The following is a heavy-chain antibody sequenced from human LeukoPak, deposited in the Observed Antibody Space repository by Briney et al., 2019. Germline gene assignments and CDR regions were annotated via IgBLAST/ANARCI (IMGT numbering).Heavy chain of an antibody. V-gene: IGHV3-7*01. Sequence: GSLRLSCAASGFTFSNYWMTWVRQAPGKGLEWVANVKQDGTEKYYVDSVKGRFTISRDNVKNLLYLQMNSLRVEDTAVYYCARAGGTSWADYWGQGTLVTVSS. CDR3: ARAGGTSWADY. D-gene: IGHD6-13*01. CDR2: VKQDGTEK. CDR1: GFTFSNYW. J-gene: IGHJ4*02.